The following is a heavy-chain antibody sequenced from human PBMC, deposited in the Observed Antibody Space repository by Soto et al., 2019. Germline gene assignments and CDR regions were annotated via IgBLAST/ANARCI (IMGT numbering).Heavy chain of an antibody. CDR1: GFTFGDYA. J-gene: IGHJ4*02. V-gene: IGHV3-49*04. CDR2: IRSKAYGGTT. Sequence: GGSLRLSCTASGFTFGDYAMSWVRQAPGKGLEWVGFIRSKAYGGTTEYAASVKGRFTISRDDSKSTAYLQMNSLKTEDTAVYYCTRDYRYSSSSGYFDYWGQGTLVTVSS. D-gene: IGHD6-6*01. CDR3: TRDYRYSSSSGYFDY.